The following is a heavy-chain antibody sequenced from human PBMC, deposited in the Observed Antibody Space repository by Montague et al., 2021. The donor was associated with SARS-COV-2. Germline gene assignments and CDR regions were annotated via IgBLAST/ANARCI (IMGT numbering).Heavy chain of an antibody. J-gene: IGHJ5*02. D-gene: IGHD5-24*01. CDR3: ASGWLRGYFDP. CDR1: GDSVSGNSAG. CDR2: TYYRSKWYN. V-gene: IGHV6-1*01. Sequence: CAISGDSVSGNSAGWNWLRQSPSRGVELLGRTYYRSKWYNDYAVSLKSRITIHPDTSKNQFSLHLNSVTPEDTAVYYCASGWLRGYFDPWGQGTLVTVSS.